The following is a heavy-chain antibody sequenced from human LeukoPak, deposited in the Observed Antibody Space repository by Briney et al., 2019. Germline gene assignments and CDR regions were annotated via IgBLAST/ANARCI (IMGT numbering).Heavy chain of an antibody. V-gene: IGHV1-69*05. Sequence: SVKVSCKASEGSFNNYAVTWVRQAPGQGLEWMGGFIPILDTTNYAPNFQGRVTITTDESSTTAYMELSSLKWEDTALYYCARSNDYDYHFNYWGQGTLVTVSS. CDR3: ARSNDYDYHFNY. J-gene: IGHJ4*02. D-gene: IGHD5-12*01. CDR1: EGSFNNYA. CDR2: FIPILDTT.